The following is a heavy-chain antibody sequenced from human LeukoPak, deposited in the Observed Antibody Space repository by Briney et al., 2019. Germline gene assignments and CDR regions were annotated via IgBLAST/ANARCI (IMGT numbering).Heavy chain of an antibody. CDR3: ASSGTTTGGMDV. CDR2: ISSNGGST. J-gene: IGHJ6*02. Sequence: GGSLRLSCSASGFTFSSYVMHWVRQAPGKGLEYVSAISSNGGSTYHADSVKGRFTVSRDNSKKMLYLQMSSLRAEDTAVYYCASSGTTTGGMDVWGQGTTVTVSS. V-gene: IGHV3-64D*06. D-gene: IGHD1-14*01. CDR1: GFTFSSYV.